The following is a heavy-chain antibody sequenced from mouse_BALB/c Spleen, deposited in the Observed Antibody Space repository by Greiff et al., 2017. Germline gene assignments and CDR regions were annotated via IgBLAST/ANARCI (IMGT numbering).Heavy chain of an antibody. CDR1: GFTFSSYA. J-gene: IGHJ1*01. D-gene: IGHD2-1*01. V-gene: IGHV5-9-4*01. CDR3: ARYYGNYVGYWYFDV. Sequence: EVKLVESGGGLVKPGGSLKLSCAASGFTFSSYAMSWVRQSPEKRLEWVAEISSGGSYTYYPDTVTGRFTISRDNAKNTLYLEMSSLRSEDTAMYYCARYYGNYVGYWYFDVWGAGTTVTVSS. CDR2: ISSGGSYT.